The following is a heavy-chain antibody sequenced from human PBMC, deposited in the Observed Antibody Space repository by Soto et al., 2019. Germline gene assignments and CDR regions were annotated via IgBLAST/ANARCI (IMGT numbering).Heavy chain of an antibody. CDR2: INHSGST. Sequence: PSETLSLTCAVYGGSFSGYYWSWIRQPPGKGLEWIGEINHSGSTNYNPSLKSRVTISVDTSKNQFSLKLSSVTAADTAVYYCAADANPMRDYYYYYYYMDVWGKGTTVTVSS. D-gene: IGHD2-15*01. J-gene: IGHJ6*03. CDR3: AADANPMRDYYYYYYYMDV. CDR1: GGSFSGYY. V-gene: IGHV4-34*01.